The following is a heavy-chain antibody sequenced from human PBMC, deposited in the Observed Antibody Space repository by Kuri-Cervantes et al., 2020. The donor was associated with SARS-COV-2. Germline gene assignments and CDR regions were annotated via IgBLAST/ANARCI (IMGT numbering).Heavy chain of an antibody. D-gene: IGHD3-3*01. J-gene: IGHJ6*04. CDR2: ISSSSSYI. CDR1: GFTFSSYS. CDR3: ARGTRGITIFGVVLDV. Sequence: GESLKISCAASGFTFSSYSMNWVRQAPGKGLEWVSSISSSSSYIYYADSVKGRFTISRDNAKNSLYLQMNSLRAEDTAVYYCARGTRGITIFGVVLDVWGKGTTVTVSS. V-gene: IGHV3-21*01.